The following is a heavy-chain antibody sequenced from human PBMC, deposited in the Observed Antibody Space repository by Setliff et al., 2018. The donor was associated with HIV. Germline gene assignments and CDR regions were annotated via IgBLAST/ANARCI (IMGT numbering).Heavy chain of an antibody. Sequence: PSETLSLTCTVSGVSFGSSDYYRAWIRQPPGKGLEWIGSFYYSGSTYYNPSLESRVTISVDTSKNQFSLRLTSVTAADTAVYYCARGPAGRLVFLSYWGQGTLVTVSS. V-gene: IGHV4-39*01. CDR1: GVSFGSSDYY. D-gene: IGHD6-6*01. J-gene: IGHJ4*02. CDR2: FYYSGST. CDR3: ARGPAGRLVFLSY.